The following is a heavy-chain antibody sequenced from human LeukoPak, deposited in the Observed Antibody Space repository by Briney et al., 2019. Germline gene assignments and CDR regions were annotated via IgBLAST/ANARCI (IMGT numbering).Heavy chain of an antibody. CDR1: GFTFSSYS. D-gene: IGHD5-12*01. CDR2: ISSSSSYI. V-gene: IGHV3-21*01. Sequence: GGSLRLSFAASGFTFSSYSMNWGRQAPGKGLELVSSISSSSSYIYYADSVKGRFTISRDNAKNSLYLQMNSLRAEDTAVYYCARAGHSGYDRDVFDYWGQGTLVTVSS. CDR3: ARAGHSGYDRDVFDY. J-gene: IGHJ4*02.